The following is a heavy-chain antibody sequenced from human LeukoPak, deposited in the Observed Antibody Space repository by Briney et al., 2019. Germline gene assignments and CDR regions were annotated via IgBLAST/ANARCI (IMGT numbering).Heavy chain of an antibody. CDR1: GFTLSRFA. V-gene: IGHV3-48*01. J-gene: IGHJ6*03. D-gene: IGHD3-16*01. CDR3: ARDPISYYSYMDV. CDR2: ISSSGSII. Sequence: PGASLRLSCGASGFTLSRFAMNGVRQAPGKGLEWISYISSSGSIIYYADSMKGRFNVSRDNAKNSLDLQINSLSAEDTAVYYCARDPISYYSYMDVWGKGPSVFVPS.